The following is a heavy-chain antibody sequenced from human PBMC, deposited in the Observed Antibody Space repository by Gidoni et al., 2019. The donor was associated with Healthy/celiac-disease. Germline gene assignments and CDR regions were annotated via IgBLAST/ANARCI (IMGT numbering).Heavy chain of an antibody. Sequence: QVQLQESGPGLVKPSQTLSLTCTVSGGSLSSGSYYWSWIRQPAGKGLEWIGRIYTSGSTNYNPSLKSRVTISVDTSKNQFSLKLSSVTAADTAVYYCAGVDTAMVLYYFDYWGQGTLVTVSS. CDR3: AGVDTAMVLYYFDY. V-gene: IGHV4-61*02. CDR1: GGSLSSGSYY. CDR2: IYTSGST. J-gene: IGHJ4*02. D-gene: IGHD5-18*01.